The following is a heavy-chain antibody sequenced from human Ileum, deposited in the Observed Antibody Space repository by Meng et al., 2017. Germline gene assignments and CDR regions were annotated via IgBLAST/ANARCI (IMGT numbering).Heavy chain of an antibody. D-gene: IGHD1-26*01. Sequence: VQLQESGRGLLKPSGTLSLTCAVSGGSISTSDWWSWVRQPPGKGLEWIGEIHHSGSTNYNPSLKSRVTISVDKSKNQFSLKLNSVTAADTAVYYCAREWSGSYRHFDYWGQGTLVTVSS. J-gene: IGHJ4*02. CDR1: GGSISTSDW. CDR3: AREWSGSYRHFDY. CDR2: IHHSGST. V-gene: IGHV4-4*02.